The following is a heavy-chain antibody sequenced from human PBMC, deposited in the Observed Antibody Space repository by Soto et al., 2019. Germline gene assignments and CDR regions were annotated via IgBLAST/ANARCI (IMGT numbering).Heavy chain of an antibody. D-gene: IGHD3-22*01. V-gene: IGHV1-69*06. CDR3: ARAVTMIDWVRGGYAFDI. Sequence: QVQLVQSGAEVKKPGSSVKVSCKASGGTFSSYAISWVRQAPGQGLEWMGGIIPIFGTANYAQKFQGRVTITADKSPSTAYLELSSLRSEDTAVYYCARAVTMIDWVRGGYAFDIWAQGTMVTVSS. CDR2: IIPIFGTA. J-gene: IGHJ3*02. CDR1: GGTFSSYA.